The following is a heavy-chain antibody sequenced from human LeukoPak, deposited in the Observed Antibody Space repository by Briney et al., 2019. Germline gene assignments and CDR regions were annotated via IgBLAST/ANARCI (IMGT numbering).Heavy chain of an antibody. Sequence: SETLSLTCTVSSDSMSNYYWSWIRQPPGKGLEWFAYIYYTGNANYNPSLKSRVTISVDTSKNQFSLKLSSVTAADTAVYYCARVPSVLLWFGELSNPGEAFDIWGQGTMVTVSS. CDR1: SDSMSNYY. CDR3: ARVPSVLLWFGELSNPGEAFDI. CDR2: IYYTGNA. V-gene: IGHV4-59*12. J-gene: IGHJ3*02. D-gene: IGHD3-10*01.